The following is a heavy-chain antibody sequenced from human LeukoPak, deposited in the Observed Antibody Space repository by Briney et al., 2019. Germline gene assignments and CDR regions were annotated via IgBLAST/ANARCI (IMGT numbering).Heavy chain of an antibody. CDR1: GFTVSSNY. CDR3: ARDSATGWYED. V-gene: IGHV3-66*01. CDR2: IYSGGST. Sequence: GGSLRLSCVASGFTVSSNYMSWVRQAPGKGLEWVSVIYSGGSTYYEDSVKGRFTISRDNSKNTLYLQMNSLRAEDTAVYYCARDSATGWYEDWGQGTLVTVSS. J-gene: IGHJ4*02. D-gene: IGHD6-19*01.